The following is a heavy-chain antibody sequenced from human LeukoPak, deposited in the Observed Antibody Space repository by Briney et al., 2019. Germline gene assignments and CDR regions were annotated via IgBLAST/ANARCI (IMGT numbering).Heavy chain of an antibody. D-gene: IGHD5-12*01. J-gene: IGHJ4*02. Sequence: PSQTLSLTCTVSGGSISSGGNYWSWLRQHPGTGLEWIGYLYYRGSTYYNPSLKSRVTMSVVTSKNQFSLKLSSVTAADTAVYYCARGETIMPDYWGQGTLVTVSS. CDR3: ARGETIMPDY. CDR1: GGSISSGGNY. CDR2: LYYRGST. V-gene: IGHV4-31*03.